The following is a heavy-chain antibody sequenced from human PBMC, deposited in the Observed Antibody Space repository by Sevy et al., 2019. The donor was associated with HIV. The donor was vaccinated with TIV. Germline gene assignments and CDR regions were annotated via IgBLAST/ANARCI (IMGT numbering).Heavy chain of an antibody. CDR1: GGTFNSYV. Sequence: ASVKVSCKASGGTFNSYVVSWVRQAPGQGLEWMGEITPILGTTHYAQKFKGRVTITAAESTNTVYMELRSLKSEDTAVYYCARWSISIDYWGQGTLVTVSS. V-gene: IGHV1-69*13. D-gene: IGHD3-3*02. CDR3: ARWSISIDY. CDR2: ITPILGTT. J-gene: IGHJ4*02.